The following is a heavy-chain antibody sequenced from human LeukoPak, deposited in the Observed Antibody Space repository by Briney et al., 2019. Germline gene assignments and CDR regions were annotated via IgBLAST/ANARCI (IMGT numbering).Heavy chain of an antibody. V-gene: IGHV1-18*01. J-gene: IGHJ6*03. CDR1: GYTFTSYG. Sequence: ASVKVSCKAFGYTFTSYGISWVRQAPGQGLEWMGWISTYNGNTNYAQKLQGRVTMTIDTSTSTAYMELKSLRSDDTAVYYCARDLHRVVVRGVPHYYYYMDVWGKGTTVTISS. CDR3: ARDLHRVVVRGVPHYYYYMDV. CDR2: ISTYNGNT. D-gene: IGHD3-10*01.